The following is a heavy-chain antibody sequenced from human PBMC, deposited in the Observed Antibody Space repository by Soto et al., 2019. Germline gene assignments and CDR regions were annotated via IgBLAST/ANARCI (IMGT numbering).Heavy chain of an antibody. CDR1: GYSFSSSW. Sequence: GESLTISCERSGYSFSSSWSGPDRQMPGKGLEWMGIIYPGDSDTRYSPSFQGQVTISADKSISTAYLQWSSLKASDTAMYYCARPSHYGSGPWYWGQGTLVTVSS. D-gene: IGHD3-10*01. CDR2: IYPGDSDT. V-gene: IGHV5-51*01. CDR3: ARPSHYGSGPWY. J-gene: IGHJ4*02.